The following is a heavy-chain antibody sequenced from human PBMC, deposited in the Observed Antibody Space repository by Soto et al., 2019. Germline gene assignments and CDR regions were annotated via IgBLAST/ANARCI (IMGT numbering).Heavy chain of an antibody. J-gene: IGHJ4*02. CDR3: ARGPRIAARRTFDY. CDR1: GGSFSGYY. Sequence: PSETLSLTCAVYGGSFSGYYWSWIRQPPGKGLEWIGEINHSGSTNYNPSLKSRVTISVDTSKNQFSLKLSSVTAADTAVYYCARGPRIAARRTFDYWGQGTLVTVSS. V-gene: IGHV4-34*01. D-gene: IGHD6-6*01. CDR2: INHSGST.